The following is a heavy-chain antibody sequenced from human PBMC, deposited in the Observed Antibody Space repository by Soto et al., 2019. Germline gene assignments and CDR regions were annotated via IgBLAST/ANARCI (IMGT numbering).Heavy chain of an antibody. D-gene: IGHD3-3*01. V-gene: IGHV3-23*01. CDR2: IDERGRTT. CDR3: ATARGRVDTFDN. CDR1: GFTFINFA. J-gene: IGHJ4*02. Sequence: EVQLLESGGGLVQPGGSLRLSCAASGFTFINFAMGWVRQAPGKGLEWVSSIDERGRTTYYADSVKGRFTISRDNSKNTLSLQINSLRAEDTALYHCATARGRVDTFDNWGQGTLVTVSS.